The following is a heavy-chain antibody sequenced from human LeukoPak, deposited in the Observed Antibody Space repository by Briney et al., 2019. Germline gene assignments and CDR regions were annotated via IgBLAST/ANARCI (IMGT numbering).Heavy chain of an antibody. CDR3: ATPNYDFWSGYSDY. CDR2: ISSSGSTI. V-gene: IGHV3-11*01. J-gene: IGHJ4*02. Sequence: GGSLRLSCAASGFTFSDYYMSWIRQAPGKGLEWVSYISSSGSTIYYADSVKGRFTISRDNAKNSLYLQMNSLRAEDTAVYYCATPNYDFWSGYSDYWGQGTLVTVSS. CDR1: GFTFSDYY. D-gene: IGHD3-3*01.